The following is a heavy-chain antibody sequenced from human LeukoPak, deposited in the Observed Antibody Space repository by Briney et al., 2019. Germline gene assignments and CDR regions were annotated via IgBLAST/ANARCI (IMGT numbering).Heavy chain of an antibody. CDR1: GFTFSSYG. D-gene: IGHD5-12*01. Sequence: PGETLRLSCAVSGFTFSSYGMSWVRQAPGKGLEWVSAISGSGGSTYYADSVKGRFTISRDNSKNTLYLQMISLRAEDTAVYYCAKEKRGYDPPPFDPWGQGTLVTVSS. CDR2: ISGSGGST. CDR3: AKEKRGYDPPPFDP. V-gene: IGHV3-23*01. J-gene: IGHJ5*02.